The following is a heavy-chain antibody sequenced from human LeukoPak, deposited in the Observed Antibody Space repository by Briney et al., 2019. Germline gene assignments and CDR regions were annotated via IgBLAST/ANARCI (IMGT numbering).Heavy chain of an antibody. D-gene: IGHD5-24*01. J-gene: IGHJ4*02. CDR3: ARGEGARDGYNYEGPFYFDY. CDR1: GGSISGYY. V-gene: IGHV4-34*01. Sequence: SETLSLTCTVSGGSISGYYWSWIRQPPGKGLEWIGRINHSGSTNYSPSLKSRATISVDTSKSQFSLKLNSMTAADTAVYYCARGEGARDGYNYEGPFYFDYWGQGALVTVSS. CDR2: INHSGST.